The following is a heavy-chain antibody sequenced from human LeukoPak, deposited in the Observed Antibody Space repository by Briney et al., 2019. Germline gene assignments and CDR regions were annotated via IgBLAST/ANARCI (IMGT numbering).Heavy chain of an antibody. CDR2: IKQDGSEK. V-gene: IGHV3-7*01. CDR1: GFTFSSYW. CDR3: ARDTYYYDSSGYYWYYYYYMDV. D-gene: IGHD3-22*01. J-gene: IGHJ6*03. Sequence: PGGSLRLSCAASGFTFSSYWMSWVRQAPGKGLEWVANIKQDGSEKYYVDSVKGRFTISRDNAKNSLYLQMNSLRAEDTAVYYCARDTYYYDSSGYYWYYYYYMDVWGKGTTVTVSS.